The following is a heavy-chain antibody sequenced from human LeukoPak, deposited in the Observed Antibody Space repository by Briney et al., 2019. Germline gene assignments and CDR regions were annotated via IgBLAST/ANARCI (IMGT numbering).Heavy chain of an antibody. D-gene: IGHD3-10*01. CDR3: AKVDPLLWFGELLSAFDY. V-gene: IGHV3-30*02. J-gene: IGHJ4*02. CDR1: EFTFSSYD. Sequence: GGSLRLSCAASEFTFSSYDIHWVRQAPGKGLEWVPFIRSDGSNKYYADSVKGRFTISRDNAKNTLYLQMNSLRAEDTAVYYCAKVDPLLWFGELLSAFDYWGQGTLVTVSS. CDR2: IRSDGSNK.